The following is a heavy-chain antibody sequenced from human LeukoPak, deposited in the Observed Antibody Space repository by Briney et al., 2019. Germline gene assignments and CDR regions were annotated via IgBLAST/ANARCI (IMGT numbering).Heavy chain of an antibody. V-gene: IGHV3-11*05. CDR1: GFTFSDYY. J-gene: IGHJ4*02. Sequence: PGGSLRLSCAASGFTFSDYYMGWIRQAPGKGLEWVSYISSSSSYTNYADSVKGRFTISRDNSKDTVFLQMNSQRDEDTGGYYCAKASRHGAVASPLDYWGQGTLVTVSS. D-gene: IGHD6-19*01. CDR2: ISSSSSYT. CDR3: AKASRHGAVASPLDY.